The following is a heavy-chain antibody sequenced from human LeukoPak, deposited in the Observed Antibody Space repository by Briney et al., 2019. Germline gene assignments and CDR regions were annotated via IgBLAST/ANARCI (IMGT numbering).Heavy chain of an antibody. J-gene: IGHJ4*02. D-gene: IGHD6-13*01. V-gene: IGHV1-2*06. Sequence: ASVKVSCKASGYTFTGYYMHWVRQAPGQGLEWMGRINPNSGGTNYAQKFQGRVTMTRDTSISTAYMELGRLRSDDTAVYYCARDKSDSSSWYYYWGQGTLVTVSS. CDR1: GYTFTGYY. CDR2: INPNSGGT. CDR3: ARDKSDSSSWYYY.